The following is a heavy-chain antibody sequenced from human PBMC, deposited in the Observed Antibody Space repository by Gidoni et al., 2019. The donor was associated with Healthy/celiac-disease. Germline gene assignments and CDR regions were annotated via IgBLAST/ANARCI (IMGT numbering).Heavy chain of an antibody. J-gene: IGHJ3*02. Sequence: VQLVASGGGLVGPGGSLRLSCAASGFTFRSDGRHWVRQAPGKGLVWVSHINSDGSSTSYANAVKGLFTISRDNAKNTLYLQMNSLRAEDTAVYYCARVGGIVVDNTDAFDIWGQGTMVTVSS. CDR3: ARVGGIVVDNTDAFDI. V-gene: IGHV3-74*01. CDR1: GFTFRSDG. D-gene: IGHD3-22*01. CDR2: INSDGSST.